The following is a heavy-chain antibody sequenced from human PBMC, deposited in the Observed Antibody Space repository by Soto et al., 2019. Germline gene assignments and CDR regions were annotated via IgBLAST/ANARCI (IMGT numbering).Heavy chain of an antibody. D-gene: IGHD5-18*01. J-gene: IGHJ4*02. CDR1: GFPFSSYS. Sequence: SLRLSCAASGFPFSSYSMNWVRQAPGKGLEWVSSISSSSSYIYYADSVKGRFTVSRDNAKNSLYLQINSLRAEDTAVYYCARGDTTMVPNAFDYWGQGTLVTVSS. CDR2: ISSSSSYI. CDR3: ARGDTTMVPNAFDY. V-gene: IGHV3-21*01.